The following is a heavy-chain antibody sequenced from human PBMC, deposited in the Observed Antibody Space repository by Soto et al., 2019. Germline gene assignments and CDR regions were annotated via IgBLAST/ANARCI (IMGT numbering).Heavy chain of an antibody. Sequence: EVQLVESGGGLVQPGGSLRLSCAASGFIFRSYNMHWVRQIPGKGLEWVSGIGPAGDPSYPDSVKGRFTISRENAKNSLYLQLNNLRPGDTAVYFCVRTSGYYKFFDLWGQGTRVTVSS. J-gene: IGHJ1*01. D-gene: IGHD3-22*01. CDR2: IGPAGDP. V-gene: IGHV3-13*05. CDR1: GFIFRSYN. CDR3: VRTSGYYKFFDL.